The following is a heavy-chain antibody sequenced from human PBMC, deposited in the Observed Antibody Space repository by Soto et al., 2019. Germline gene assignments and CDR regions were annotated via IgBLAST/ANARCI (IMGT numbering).Heavy chain of an antibody. CDR1: GFSFSSYG. D-gene: IGHD2-21*02. V-gene: IGHV3-30*03. J-gene: IGHJ5*02. Sequence: QVQLVESGGGVVQPGRSLRLSCAASGFSFSSYGMHWVRQAPGKGLEWVAVISYDGSNKYYADSVKGRFTISRDNSKNTLYLQMNSLRAEDTAVYYCVGECGGDCSASTWGQGTLVTVSS. CDR2: ISYDGSNK. CDR3: VGECGGDCSAST.